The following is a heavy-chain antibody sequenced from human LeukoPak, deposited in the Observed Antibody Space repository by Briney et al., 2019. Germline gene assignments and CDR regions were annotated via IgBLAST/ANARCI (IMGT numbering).Heavy chain of an antibody. D-gene: IGHD3-22*01. CDR1: GFTVSSNY. Sequence: GGSLRLSCAASGFTVSSNYMSWVRQAPGKGLEWVSVIYSGGSTYYADSVKGRFTISRDNSKNTLYLQMNSLRAEDTAVYYCAKDHLGSSGYYGFGSAFDIWGQGTMVTVSS. CDR2: IYSGGST. CDR3: AKDHLGSSGYYGFGSAFDI. V-gene: IGHV3-53*01. J-gene: IGHJ3*02.